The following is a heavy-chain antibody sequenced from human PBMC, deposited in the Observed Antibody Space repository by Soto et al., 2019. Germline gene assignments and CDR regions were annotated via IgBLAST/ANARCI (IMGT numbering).Heavy chain of an antibody. Sequence: PGESLKISCAASGFTFSSYAMHWVRQAPGKGLEWVAVISYDGSNKYYADSVKGRFTISRDNSKNTLYLQMNSLRAEDTAVYYCARSWIVVVPAAENYFDYWGQGTLVTVSS. V-gene: IGHV3-30-3*01. CDR1: GFTFSSYA. CDR3: ARSWIVVVPAAENYFDY. CDR2: ISYDGSNK. D-gene: IGHD2-2*01. J-gene: IGHJ4*02.